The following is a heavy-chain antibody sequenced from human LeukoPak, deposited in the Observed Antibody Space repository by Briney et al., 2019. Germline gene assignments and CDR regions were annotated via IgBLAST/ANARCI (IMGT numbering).Heavy chain of an antibody. J-gene: IGHJ4*02. Sequence: GGSLSLSCAASGFTFSSYSMNWVRQAPGKGLEWVSSISSSSSYIYYADSVKGRFTISRDNAKNSLYLQMNSLRAEDTAVYYCARDRSGSYHRALKYWGQGTLVTVSS. CDR3: ARDRSGSYHRALKY. CDR2: ISSSSSYI. CDR1: GFTFSSYS. V-gene: IGHV3-21*01. D-gene: IGHD1-26*01.